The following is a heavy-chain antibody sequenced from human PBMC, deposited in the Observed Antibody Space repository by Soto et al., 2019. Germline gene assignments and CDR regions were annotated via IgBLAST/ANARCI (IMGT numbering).Heavy chain of an antibody. V-gene: IGHV1-18*01. CDR3: ARAPRGFEWLCDRYFDY. J-gene: IGHJ4*02. D-gene: IGHD3-3*01. CDR2: ISAYNGNT. CDR1: GYTFTSYG. Sequence: ASVKVSCKDSGYTFTSYGISWVRQAPGQGLEWMGWISAYNGNTNYAQKLQGRVTMTTDTSTSTAYMELRSLRTDDTAVYYCARAPRGFEWLCDRYFDYWGQGTLVTVSS.